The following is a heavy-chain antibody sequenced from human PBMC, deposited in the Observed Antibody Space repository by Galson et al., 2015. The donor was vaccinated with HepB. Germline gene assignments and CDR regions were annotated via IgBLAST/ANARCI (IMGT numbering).Heavy chain of an antibody. D-gene: IGHD2-2*01. Sequence: SVKVSCKASGGTFSSYAISWVRQAPGQGLEWMGRIIPILGIANYAQKFQGRVTITADKSTSTAYMELSSLRSEDTAVYYCARDDCSSTSCKGLWGQGTLVTVSS. CDR1: GGTFSSYA. CDR3: ARDDCSSTSCKGL. V-gene: IGHV1-69*04. J-gene: IGHJ4*02. CDR2: IIPILGIA.